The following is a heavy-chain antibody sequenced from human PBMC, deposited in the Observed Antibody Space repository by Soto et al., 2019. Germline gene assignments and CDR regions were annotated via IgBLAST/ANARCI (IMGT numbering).Heavy chain of an antibody. CDR1: GYTFTGYY. CDR2: INPNSGGT. V-gene: IGHV1-2*04. J-gene: IGHJ3*02. D-gene: IGHD3-16*01. Sequence: ASVKVSCKASGYTFTGYYMHWVRQAPGQGLEWMGWINPNSGGTNYAQKFQVWVTMTRDTSIITAYMALSRLSSDDTTVYYCGRGGGGDSLDAFDIWGQRTMVTVS. CDR3: GRGGGGDSLDAFDI.